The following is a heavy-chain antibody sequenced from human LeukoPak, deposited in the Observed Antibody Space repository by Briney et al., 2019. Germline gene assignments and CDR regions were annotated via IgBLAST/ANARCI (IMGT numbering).Heavy chain of an antibody. D-gene: IGHD6-19*01. CDR2: IISSSSTI. V-gene: IGHV3-48*04. Sequence: GGSLRLSCAASGFTFSSYSMNWVRQAPGKGLEWASYIISSSSTIYYADSVKGRFTISRDNAKNSLYLQMNSLRAEDTAVYYCARGLGIAVAFDYMDVWGKGTTVTVSS. CDR1: GFTFSSYS. CDR3: ARGLGIAVAFDYMDV. J-gene: IGHJ6*03.